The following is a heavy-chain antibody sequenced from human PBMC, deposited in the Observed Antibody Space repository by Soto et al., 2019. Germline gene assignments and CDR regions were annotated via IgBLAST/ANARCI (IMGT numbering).Heavy chain of an antibody. D-gene: IGHD2-2*01. J-gene: IGHJ6*03. Sequence: GASVKVSCKASGYTFTSYAMHWVRQAPGQRLEWMGWINAGNGNTKYSQKFQGRVTITRDTSASTAYMELSSLRSEDTAVYYCARGLTIVVVPAATHPLTFMDVWGKGTTVTVSS. CDR1: GYTFTSYA. CDR3: ARGLTIVVVPAATHPLTFMDV. CDR2: INAGNGNT. V-gene: IGHV1-3*01.